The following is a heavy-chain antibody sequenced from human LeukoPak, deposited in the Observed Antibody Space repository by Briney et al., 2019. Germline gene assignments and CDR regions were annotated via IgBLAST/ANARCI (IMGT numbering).Heavy chain of an antibody. CDR3: ARDLWRYYDSSGYQPTFDY. CDR2: ISSSGSTI. CDR1: GFTFSSYE. Sequence: GGSLRLSCAASGFTFSSYEMNWVRQAPGKGLEWVSYISSSGSTIYYADSVKGRFTISRDNAKNSLYLQMNSLRVEDTAVYYCARDLWRYYDSSGYQPTFDYWGQGTLVTVSS. D-gene: IGHD3-22*01. V-gene: IGHV3-48*03. J-gene: IGHJ4*02.